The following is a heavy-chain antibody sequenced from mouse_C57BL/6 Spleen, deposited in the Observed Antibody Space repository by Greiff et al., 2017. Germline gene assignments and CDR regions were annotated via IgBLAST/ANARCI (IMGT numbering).Heavy chain of an antibody. J-gene: IGHJ2*01. CDR3: ASYGSEGYFNY. V-gene: IGHV1-59*01. CDR1: GYTFTSYW. Sequence: VQLQQPGAELVRPGTSVKLSCKASGYTFTSYWMHWVKQRPGQGLEWIGVIDPSDSYTNYNQKFKGKATLTVDTSSSTAYMQLSSLTSEDSAVYYCASYGSEGYFNYWGQGTTLTVSS. CDR2: IDPSDSYT. D-gene: IGHD2-2*01.